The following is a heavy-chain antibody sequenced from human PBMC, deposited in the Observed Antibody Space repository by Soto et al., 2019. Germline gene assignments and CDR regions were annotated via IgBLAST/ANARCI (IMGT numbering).Heavy chain of an antibody. V-gene: IGHV1-18*01. D-gene: IGHD1-20*01. CDR3: ARDRGNWNPGSWYDP. CDR1: GYTFTSYG. Sequence: GASVKVSCKASGYTFTSYGISWVRQAPGQGLEWMGWISAYNGNTNYAQKLQGRVTMTTDTSTSTAYMELRSLRSDDTAVYYCARDRGNWNPGSWYDPWGQGTLVTVSS. CDR2: ISAYNGNT. J-gene: IGHJ5*02.